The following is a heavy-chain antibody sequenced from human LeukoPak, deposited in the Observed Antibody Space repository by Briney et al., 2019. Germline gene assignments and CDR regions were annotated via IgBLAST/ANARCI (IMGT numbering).Heavy chain of an antibody. J-gene: IGHJ1*01. CDR2: ISSSSSYI. CDR1: GFTFSSYS. D-gene: IGHD3-22*01. V-gene: IGHV3-21*04. Sequence: GGSLRLSCAASGFTFSSYSMNWVRQAPGKGLEWVSSISSSSSYIYYADSVKGRFTISRDNSKNTLYLQMNSLRAEDTAVYYCAKAESYYYDSSGYYKTEYFQHWGQGTLVTVSS. CDR3: AKAESYYYDSSGYYKTEYFQH.